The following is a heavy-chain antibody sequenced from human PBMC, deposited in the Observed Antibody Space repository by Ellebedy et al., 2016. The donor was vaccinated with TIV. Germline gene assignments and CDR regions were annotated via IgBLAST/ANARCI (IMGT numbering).Heavy chain of an antibody. J-gene: IGHJ4*02. Sequence: GESLKISCAASGFTFNNFGMTWVRQAPGKGLEWVATVNRAGSATYYADSVKGRFTVSRDNPKNTLYLQMNSLRAEDTAVYYCVRGAGSYHFDYWGQGTLVTV. V-gene: IGHV3-23*01. D-gene: IGHD1-26*01. CDR1: GFTFNNFG. CDR3: VRGAGSYHFDY. CDR2: VNRAGSAT.